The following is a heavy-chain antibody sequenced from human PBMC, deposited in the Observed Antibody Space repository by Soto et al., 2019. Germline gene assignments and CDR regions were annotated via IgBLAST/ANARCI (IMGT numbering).Heavy chain of an antibody. V-gene: IGHV3-53*01. D-gene: IGHD1-26*01. CDR2: IHTGGST. CDR3: ARGRVVGVTAPDY. J-gene: IGHJ4*02. Sequence: GGSLRLSCAASGFTVSSNYMSWFRQAPGKGLEWVSVIHTGGSTFYADSVKGRFTISRDNSKNTLYLQMNSLRAEDTAVYYCARGRVVGVTAPDYWGQGTLVTVSS. CDR1: GFTVSSNY.